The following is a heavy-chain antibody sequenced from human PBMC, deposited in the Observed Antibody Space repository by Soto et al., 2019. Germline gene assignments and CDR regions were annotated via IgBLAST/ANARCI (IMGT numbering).Heavy chain of an antibody. J-gene: IGHJ6*02. V-gene: IGHV1-69*12. CDR2: IIPIFGTA. CDR3: AETSYCTNGVCYPKGDYGMDV. Sequence: QVQLVQSGAEVKKPGSSVKVSCKASGGTFSSYAISWVRQAPGQGLEWMGGIIPIFGTANYAQKFQGRVTITADESTSTAYMERSSLRPEDTAVYYCAETSYCTNGVCYPKGDYGMDVWGQGTTVTVSS. D-gene: IGHD2-8*01. CDR1: GGTFSSYA.